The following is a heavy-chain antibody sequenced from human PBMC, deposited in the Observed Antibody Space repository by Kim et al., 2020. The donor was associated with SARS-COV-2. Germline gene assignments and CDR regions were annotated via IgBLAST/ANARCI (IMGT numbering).Heavy chain of an antibody. J-gene: IGHJ4*02. V-gene: IGHV3-30*04. CDR2: ISPDGSKT. CDR1: GFTFTSKA. Sequence: GVSLRLSCAASGFTFTSKAMHWVRQAPGKGLEWLAVISPDGSKTYYTDSVKGRFSISRDNSKNALYLQMNSLRAEDTAVFYCAKAENSAWHNFAYWGQGTLVTVDS. D-gene: IGHD5-18*01. CDR3: AKAENSAWHNFAY.